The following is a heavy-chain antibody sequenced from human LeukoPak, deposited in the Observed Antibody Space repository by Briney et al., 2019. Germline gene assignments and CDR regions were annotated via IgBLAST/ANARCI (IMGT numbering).Heavy chain of an antibody. Sequence: ASVKVSCKASGYTFTNYYIHWVRQAPGQGLEWMGIVNPSGGRTTYAQKFQGRVTMTTDTSTGTVYMELTSLRSEDTAVYYCARGPAESRSDYWGQGTLVTISS. CDR2: VNPSGGRT. CDR3: ARGPAESRSDY. V-gene: IGHV1-46*01. CDR1: GYTFTNYY. J-gene: IGHJ4*02.